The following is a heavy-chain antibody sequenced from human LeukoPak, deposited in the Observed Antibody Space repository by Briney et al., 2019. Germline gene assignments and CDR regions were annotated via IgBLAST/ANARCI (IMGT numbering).Heavy chain of an antibody. V-gene: IGHV3-74*01. CDR2: IASDGSST. D-gene: IGHD4-23*01. Sequence: GGSLRLSCAASGFTFSSYWMNWVRQAPGKGLVRVSRIASDGSSTTYADSVKGRFSISRDNAKNTLCLQMNSLRVEDTAVYYCARGRPHGNDYWGQGTLVTVSS. CDR3: ARGRPHGNDY. CDR1: GFTFSSYW. J-gene: IGHJ4*02.